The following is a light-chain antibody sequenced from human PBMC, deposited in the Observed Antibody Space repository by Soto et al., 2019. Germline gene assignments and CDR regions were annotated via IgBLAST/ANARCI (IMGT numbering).Light chain of an antibody. CDR3: QQYNNWPPWT. CDR1: QSVSSN. CDR2: GAS. Sequence: EIVMTRSTATLSVSPGERVTLSCRASQSVSSNLAWYQQKPGQAPRLLIYGASTRATGIPARFSGSGSGTEFTLTISSLQSEDFAVYYCQQYNNWPPWTFGQGTKVDIK. J-gene: IGKJ1*01. V-gene: IGKV3-15*01.